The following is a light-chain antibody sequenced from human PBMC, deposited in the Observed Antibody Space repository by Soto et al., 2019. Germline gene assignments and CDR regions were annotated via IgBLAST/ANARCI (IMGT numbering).Light chain of an antibody. CDR1: SSDVGSYNL. V-gene: IGLV2-23*01. CDR2: EGS. CDR3: CSYAGSSTYVV. J-gene: IGLJ2*01. Sequence: QSALTQPASVSGSPGQSVTISCTGTSSDVGSYNLVSWYQQQTGKAPKLMIYEGSKRPSGVSNRFSGSKSSNTASLTISGLQAEDEDDYYCCSYAGSSTYVVFGGGTKLTVL.